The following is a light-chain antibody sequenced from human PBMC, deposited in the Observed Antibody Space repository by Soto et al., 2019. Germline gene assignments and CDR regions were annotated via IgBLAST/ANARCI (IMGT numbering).Light chain of an antibody. V-gene: IGLV1-44*01. Sequence: QSVLTQPPSASGTPGQRVTISCSGSSSNIGSNTVNWYQQLPGTAPKLLIYSNNQRPSGVPDRFSGSKSGTSASLAISGLQSEDEADYYCAAWDDSLNYVFGPGTMVTVL. CDR3: AAWDDSLNYV. J-gene: IGLJ1*01. CDR2: SNN. CDR1: SSNIGSNT.